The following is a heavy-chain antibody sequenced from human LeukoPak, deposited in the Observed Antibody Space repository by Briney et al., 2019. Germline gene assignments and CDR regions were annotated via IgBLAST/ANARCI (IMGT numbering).Heavy chain of an antibody. D-gene: IGHD1-26*01. CDR1: GYTFTSYG. V-gene: IGHV1-18*01. Sequence: ASVKVSCKASGYTFTSYGISWVRQAPGQGLEWMGWISAYNGNTNYAQKFQGRVTMTRDTSISTAYMELSRLRSDDTAVYYCAREYSGSYPFDYWGQGTLVTVSS. CDR3: AREYSGSYPFDY. J-gene: IGHJ4*02. CDR2: ISAYNGNT.